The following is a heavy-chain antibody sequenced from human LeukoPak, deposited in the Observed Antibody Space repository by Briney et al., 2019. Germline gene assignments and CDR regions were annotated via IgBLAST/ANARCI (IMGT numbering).Heavy chain of an antibody. V-gene: IGHV3-48*03. CDR1: GFTFSSYE. CDR3: ARVLYSSGYYYDY. J-gene: IGHJ4*02. D-gene: IGHD3-22*01. Sequence: GGSLRLSCAASGFTFSSYEMNWVRQAPGKGLEWVSYISSSGSTIYYADSVKGRFTISRDNAKNSLYLQMNSLRAEDTAVYYCARVLYSSGYYYDYWGQGTLVTVSS. CDR2: ISSSGSTI.